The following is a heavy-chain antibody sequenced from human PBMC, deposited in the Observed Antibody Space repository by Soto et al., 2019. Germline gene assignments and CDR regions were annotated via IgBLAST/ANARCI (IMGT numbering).Heavy chain of an antibody. CDR3: AREDILGTRSFDY. CDR1: GFTFSGYS. V-gene: IGHV3-48*02. D-gene: IGHD3-9*01. Sequence: PVGSLRLSCAASGFTFSGYSVNWVRQAPGKGLEWVSYISSGSKTIYYAESVKGRFTVSRDNARNSQYLQMNSLRDEDTAVYYCAREDILGTRSFDYWGRGTLVTVSS. CDR2: ISSGSKTI. J-gene: IGHJ4*02.